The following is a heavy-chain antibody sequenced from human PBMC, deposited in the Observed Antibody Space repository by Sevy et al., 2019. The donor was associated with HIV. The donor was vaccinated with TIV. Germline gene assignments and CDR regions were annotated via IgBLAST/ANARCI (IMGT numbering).Heavy chain of an antibody. CDR2: IKSKTDGGTT. Sequence: GGSLRLSYAASGFTFSNAWMSWVRQAPGKGLEWVGRIKSKTDGGTTDYAAPVKGRFTISRDDSKNTLYLQMNSLKTEETAVYYCTTDLPRWLQLGDYFDYWGQGTLVTVSS. CDR3: TTDLPRWLQLGDYFDY. V-gene: IGHV3-15*01. J-gene: IGHJ4*02. CDR1: GFTFSNAW. D-gene: IGHD5-12*01.